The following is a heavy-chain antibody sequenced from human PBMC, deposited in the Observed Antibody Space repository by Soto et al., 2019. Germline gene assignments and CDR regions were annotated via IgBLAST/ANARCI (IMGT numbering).Heavy chain of an antibody. J-gene: IGHJ4*02. CDR2: IKQDGSEK. Sequence: EVQLVESGGGLVQPGGSLRLSCAASGFIFSSYWRSWVRQAPGKGLEWVANIKQDGSEKYYVDSVKGRFTISRDNAKNSLYLRMNSLRAEDTAVYYCARDRVGAGLGYWGQGTPVTVSS. D-gene: IGHD1-26*01. CDR3: ARDRVGAGLGY. CDR1: GFIFSSYW. V-gene: IGHV3-7*01.